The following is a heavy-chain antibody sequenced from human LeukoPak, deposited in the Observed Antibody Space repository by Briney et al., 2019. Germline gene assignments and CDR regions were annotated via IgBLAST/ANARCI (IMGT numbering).Heavy chain of an antibody. V-gene: IGHV4-39*07. D-gene: IGHD7-27*01. CDR1: GGSISSSSYY. Sequence: SETLSLTCTVSGGSISSSSYYWGWIRQPPGKGLEWIGSIYYSGSTNYNPSLKSRVTISVDTSKNQFSLKLSSVTAADTAVYYCATWRGTGFDYWGQGTLVTVSS. J-gene: IGHJ4*02. CDR3: ATWRGTGFDY. CDR2: IYYSGST.